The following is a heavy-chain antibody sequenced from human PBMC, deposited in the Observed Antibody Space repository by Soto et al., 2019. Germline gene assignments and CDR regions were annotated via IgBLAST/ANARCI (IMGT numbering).Heavy chain of an antibody. CDR3: ASRERVDAFDV. Sequence: QVQLVQSGAQVKKPGSSVKVSCKASGGTFRNYGITWVRQASGQGLEWLGGIVPTFGSINFAQKFRGRLTITPDESTSTVYLELTSLTSADTAVYYCASRERVDAFDVWGQGTVVTVSS. J-gene: IGHJ3*01. V-gene: IGHV1-69*01. D-gene: IGHD1-26*01. CDR2: IVPTFGSI. CDR1: GGTFRNYG.